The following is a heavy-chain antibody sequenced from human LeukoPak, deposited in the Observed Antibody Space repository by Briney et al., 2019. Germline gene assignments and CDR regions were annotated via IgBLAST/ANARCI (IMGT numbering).Heavy chain of an antibody. J-gene: IGHJ4*02. CDR3: ARDQSPFSY. CDR1: GFTFSSYS. Sequence: GGSLRLSCAASGFTFSSYSMNWVRQAPGKGLEWVSYISNSSSTIYYADSVKGRFTISRDNAKNSLYLQMNSLRAEDTAVYYCARDQSPFSYWGQGTLVTVSS. CDR2: ISNSSSTI. D-gene: IGHD3-3*02. V-gene: IGHV3-48*01.